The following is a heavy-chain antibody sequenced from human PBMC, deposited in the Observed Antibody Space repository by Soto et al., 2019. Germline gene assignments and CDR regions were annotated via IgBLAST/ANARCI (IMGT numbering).Heavy chain of an antibody. CDR2: TYYRSKWYN. D-gene: IGHD3-16*02. CDR1: DATVSSDSGV. J-gene: IGHJ6*02. Sequence: QTLSLTRALSDATVSSDSGVWIWIRQSPSRGLEWLGRTYYRSKWYNDYAVSVKSRITINPETSKNQFSTQLDSVIPEDMAVYYCAGDTSFRGREVWAHGTTVTVS. V-gene: IGHV6-1*01. CDR3: AGDTSFRGREV.